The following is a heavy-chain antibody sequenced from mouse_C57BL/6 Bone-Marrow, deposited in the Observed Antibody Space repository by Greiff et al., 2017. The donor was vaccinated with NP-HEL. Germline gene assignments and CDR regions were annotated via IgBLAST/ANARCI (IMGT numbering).Heavy chain of an antibody. J-gene: IGHJ4*01. V-gene: IGHV5-12*01. Sequence: EVKLEESGGGLVQPGGSLKLSCAASGFTFSDYYMYWVRQTPEKRLEWVAYISNGGGSTYYPDTVKGRFTISRDNAKNTLYLQMSRLKSEDTAMYYCARPFYYGNYEDYAMDYWGQGTSVTVSS. CDR3: ARPFYYGNYEDYAMDY. CDR2: ISNGGGST. CDR1: GFTFSDYY. D-gene: IGHD2-1*01.